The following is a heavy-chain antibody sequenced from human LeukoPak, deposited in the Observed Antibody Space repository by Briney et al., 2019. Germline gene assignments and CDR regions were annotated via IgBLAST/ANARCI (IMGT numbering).Heavy chain of an antibody. V-gene: IGHV1-2*02. CDR1: GYTFTGYY. D-gene: IGHD4-17*01. J-gene: IGHJ6*02. CDR3: ARTTVTTSRPYYYYGMDV. CDR2: VNPNSGGT. Sequence: ASVKVSCKASGYTFTGYYMHWVRQAPGQGLEWMGWVNPNSGGTNYAQKFQGRVTMTRDTSISTAYMELSRLRSDDTAVYYCARTTVTTSRPYYYYGMDVWGQGTTVTVSS.